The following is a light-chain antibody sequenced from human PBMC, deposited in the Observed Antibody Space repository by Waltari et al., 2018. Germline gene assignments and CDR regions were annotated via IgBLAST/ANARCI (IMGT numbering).Light chain of an antibody. J-gene: IGLJ2*01. CDR2: YDD. V-gene: IGLV1-36*01. Sequence: QSVVTQPPSVSEAPRQRVTISCSGSDSNLRNNAVHWYQQVPGKAPKLLIYYDDVLPSGVSDRFSASKSGTSASLTISGLQSDDEAEYYCATWDDSLNAVVFGGGTKLTVL. CDR1: DSNLRNNA. CDR3: ATWDDSLNAVV.